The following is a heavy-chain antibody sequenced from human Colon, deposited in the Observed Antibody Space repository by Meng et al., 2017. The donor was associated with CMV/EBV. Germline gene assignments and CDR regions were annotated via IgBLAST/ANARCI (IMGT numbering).Heavy chain of an antibody. CDR2: ISSSSSYI. CDR1: GFTFSSYS. J-gene: IGHJ4*02. V-gene: IGHV3-21*01. Sequence: GESLKISCVASGFTFSSYSMNWVRQAPGKGLEWVSSISSSSSYIYYADSVKGRFTISRDNAKNSLYLQMNSLRAEDTAVYYCAREGDDSSGYYFDYWGQGTLVTVSS. D-gene: IGHD3-22*01. CDR3: AREGDDSSGYYFDY.